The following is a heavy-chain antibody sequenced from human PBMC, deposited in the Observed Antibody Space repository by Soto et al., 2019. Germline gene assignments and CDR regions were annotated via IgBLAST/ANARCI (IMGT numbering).Heavy chain of an antibody. V-gene: IGHV1-3*01. CDR1: GYNFISHA. D-gene: IGHD6-13*01. Sequence: ASVKVSCKTSGYNFISHAIHWVRQAPGQGLEWMGWINAVSYNTKYSEKFQGRVTITRDTSASTAHMDLSSLTSEDTAVYYCARGTGSSWFDYWGQGTLVTV. CDR3: ARGTGSSWFDY. CDR2: INAVSYNT. J-gene: IGHJ4*02.